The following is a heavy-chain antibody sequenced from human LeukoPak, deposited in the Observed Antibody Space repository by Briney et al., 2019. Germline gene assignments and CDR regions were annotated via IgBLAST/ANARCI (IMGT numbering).Heavy chain of an antibody. CDR1: GFTFLNYY. CDR3: ARDLDYGEKSEDY. J-gene: IGHJ4*02. Sequence: ASVNVSCKASGFTFLNYYMHWVRQAPGQGLEGLGIINLSGGSTHYPQKFQDRVTMTRDTSTSTVYMELSSLRSEDTAVYYCARDLDYGEKSEDYWGQGTLVTVSS. D-gene: IGHD4/OR15-4a*01. V-gene: IGHV1-46*01. CDR2: INLSGGST.